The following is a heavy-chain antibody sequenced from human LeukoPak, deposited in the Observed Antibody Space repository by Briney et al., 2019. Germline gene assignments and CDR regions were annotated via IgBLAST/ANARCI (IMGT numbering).Heavy chain of an antibody. CDR1: SFTLGNHG. D-gene: IGHD2-8*01. V-gene: IGHV3-33*01. CDR3: ARHRASVFEGYMDV. J-gene: IGHJ6*03. CDR2: IYSDGVNK. Sequence: PGGSLRLSCAASSFTLGNHGMHWVRQAPGKGLEWVAIIYSDGVNKYCAESMKGRFTISRDTSKNTLFLEMERLRTEDTAVYYCARHRASVFEGYMDVWGKGTTVTVSS.